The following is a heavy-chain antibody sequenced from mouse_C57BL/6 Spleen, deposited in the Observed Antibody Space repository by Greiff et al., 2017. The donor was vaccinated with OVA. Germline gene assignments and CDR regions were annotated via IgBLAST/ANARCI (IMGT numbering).Heavy chain of an antibody. D-gene: IGHD1-1*01. J-gene: IGHJ3*01. CDR3: AREGDYGSSYVPFAY. V-gene: IGHV1-39*01. Sequence: VQLQQSGPELVKPGASVKIPCKASGYSFTDYNMNWVKQSNGKSLEWIGVINPNYGTTSYNQKFKGKATLTVDQSSSTAYMQLNSLTSEDSAVYYCAREGDYGSSYVPFAYWGQGTLVTVSA. CDR1: GYSFTDYN. CDR2: INPNYGTT.